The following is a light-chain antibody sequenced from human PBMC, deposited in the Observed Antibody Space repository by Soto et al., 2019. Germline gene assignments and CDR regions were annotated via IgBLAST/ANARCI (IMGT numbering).Light chain of an antibody. Sequence: EIVLTQSPATLSSSPGERATLSCRASQSLGYYLAWFQLKRGQAPRLLIYDASNRASGIPARFSGSGSGTDFTLTISSLDPEDFAVYYCQQRRDWPLTFGGGTKVEIK. CDR3: QQRRDWPLT. V-gene: IGKV3-11*01. CDR1: QSLGYY. J-gene: IGKJ4*01. CDR2: DAS.